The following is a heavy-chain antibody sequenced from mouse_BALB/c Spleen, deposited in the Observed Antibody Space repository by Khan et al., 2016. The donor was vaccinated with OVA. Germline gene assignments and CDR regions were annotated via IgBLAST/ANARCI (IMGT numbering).Heavy chain of an antibody. CDR1: GYSITSDYA. V-gene: IGHV3-2*02. J-gene: IGHJ4*01. Sequence: EVKLEVSGPGLVKPSQSLSLTCTVTGYSITSDYAWNWIRQFPGNKLEWMGYISPTGSTSYNPSLKSRISITRDTSKNQFFLQLKSVTTEDTATYYCARSLYYSYGYALDCWGRGTSVTVSS. CDR2: ISPTGST. D-gene: IGHD2-14*01. CDR3: ARSLYYSYGYALDC.